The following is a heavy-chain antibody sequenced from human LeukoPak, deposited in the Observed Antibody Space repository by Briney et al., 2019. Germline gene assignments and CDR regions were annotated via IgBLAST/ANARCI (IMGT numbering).Heavy chain of an antibody. Sequence: GGSLRLSCAASGFTFSSYGMHWVRQAPGKGLEWVAFIRYDGSNKYYADSVKGRFTISRDNSKNTLYLQMNSLRAEDTAVYYCAKDRGGAGSSTSWDLFYFDYWGQGTLVTVSS. D-gene: IGHD2-2*01. CDR1: GFTFSSYG. J-gene: IGHJ4*02. CDR2: IRYDGSNK. V-gene: IGHV3-30*02. CDR3: AKDRGGAGSSTSWDLFYFDY.